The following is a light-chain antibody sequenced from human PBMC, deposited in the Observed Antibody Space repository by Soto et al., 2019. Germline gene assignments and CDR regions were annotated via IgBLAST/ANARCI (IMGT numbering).Light chain of an antibody. CDR2: DAS. CDR1: QSVSSY. Sequence: EIVLTQSPATLSLSPGERATLSCRASQSVSSYLAWYQQKPGQAPRLLIYDASNRATGIPARFSGSGSGTDFTFTFSSLEPEDFAVYYCQQRSNWRTFGQGTKV. V-gene: IGKV3-11*01. CDR3: QQRSNWRT. J-gene: IGKJ1*01.